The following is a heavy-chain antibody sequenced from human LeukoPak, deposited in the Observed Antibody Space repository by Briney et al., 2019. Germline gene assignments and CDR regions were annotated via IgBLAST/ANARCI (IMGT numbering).Heavy chain of an antibody. V-gene: IGHV3-33*01. CDR3: AREGGSGSFDY. J-gene: IGHJ4*02. CDR1: GFTFSSYG. D-gene: IGHD3-10*01. Sequence: PGGSLRLSCAASGFTFSSYGMHWVRQAPGKGLEWVAVIWYDGSTKYYADSVKGRFTIFRDNSKNTLYLQMNSPGAEDTAVYYCAREGGSGSFDYWGRGALVSVSS. CDR2: IWYDGSTK.